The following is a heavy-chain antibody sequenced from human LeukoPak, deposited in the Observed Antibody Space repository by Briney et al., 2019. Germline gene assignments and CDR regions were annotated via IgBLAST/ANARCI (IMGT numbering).Heavy chain of an antibody. V-gene: IGHV3-11*01. CDR2: ISSSGSTI. Sequence: GGSLRLSCAASGFTFSDYYMSWIRQAPGKGLEWVSYISSSGSTIYYADSVKGRFTISRDNAKNSLYLQMNSLRAEDTAVYYCARDRSYGRDAFDIWGQGTMVTVSS. CDR3: ARDRSYGRDAFDI. J-gene: IGHJ3*02. D-gene: IGHD1-26*01. CDR1: GFTFSDYY.